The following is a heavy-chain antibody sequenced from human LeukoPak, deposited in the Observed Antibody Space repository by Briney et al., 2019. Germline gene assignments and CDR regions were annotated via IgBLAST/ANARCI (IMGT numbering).Heavy chain of an antibody. D-gene: IGHD3-10*01. V-gene: IGHV3-30-3*01. CDR3: ARDLLEWSPLFGELLMGYYYYYYGMDV. CDR2: ISYDGSNK. CDR1: GFTFSSYA. Sequence: PGGSLRLSCAASGFTFSSYAMHWVRQAPGKGLEWVAVISYDGSNKYYADSVKGRFTISRDNSKNTLYLQMNSLRAEDTAVYYCARDLLEWSPLFGELLMGYYYYYYGMDVWGQGTTVTVSS. J-gene: IGHJ6*02.